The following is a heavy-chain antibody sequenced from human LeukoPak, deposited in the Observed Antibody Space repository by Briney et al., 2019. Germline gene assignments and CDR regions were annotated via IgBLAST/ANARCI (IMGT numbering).Heavy chain of an antibody. CDR2: ISAYNGNT. CDR1: GYTFTSYG. CDR3: ARAGLGIAAVFDP. Sequence: ASVKVSCKASGYTFTSYGISWVRQAPGQGLEWMGWISAYNGNTNYAQKLQGRVTMTTDTSTSTACMELRSLRSDDTAVYYCARAGLGIAAVFDPWGQGTLVTVSS. D-gene: IGHD6-25*01. J-gene: IGHJ5*02. V-gene: IGHV1-18*01.